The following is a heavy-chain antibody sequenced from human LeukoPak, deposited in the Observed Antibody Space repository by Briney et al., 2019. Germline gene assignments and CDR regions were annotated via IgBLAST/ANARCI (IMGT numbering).Heavy chain of an antibody. CDR3: ARHYDSNSYGPGY. J-gene: IGHJ4*02. D-gene: IGHD3-22*01. V-gene: IGHV3-21*01. CDR1: GLTFSRYS. CDR2: ISSSSSNI. Sequence: GGSLRLSCAASGLTFSRYSVNWVRQAPGKGLEWVSSISSSSSNIYYADSVKSRFTTSRDNAKNSLYLQMNSLRAEDTAVYYCARHYDSNSYGPGYWGQGTLVTVSS.